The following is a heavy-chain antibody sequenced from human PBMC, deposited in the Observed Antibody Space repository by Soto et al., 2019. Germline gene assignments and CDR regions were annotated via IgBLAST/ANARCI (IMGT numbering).Heavy chain of an antibody. D-gene: IGHD5-18*01. CDR1: GYRFTTFY. CDR3: ARGRGYTGFDY. CDR2: MNPNSGNT. V-gene: IGHV1-8*02. J-gene: IGHJ4*02. Sequence: ASVKVSCKASGYRFTTFYINWVRQATGQGLEWMGWMNPNSGNTGYAQKFQGRVTMTRNTSISTAYMELSSLRSEDTAVYYCARGRGYTGFDYWGQGTLVTVSS.